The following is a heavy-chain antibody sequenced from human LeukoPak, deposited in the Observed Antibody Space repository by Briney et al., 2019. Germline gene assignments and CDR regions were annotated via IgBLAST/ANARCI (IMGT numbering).Heavy chain of an antibody. CDR3: ARDHVGGIAAAATARY. V-gene: IGHV1-18*04. CDR1: GYTFTSYG. CDR2: ISAYNGNT. J-gene: IGHJ4*02. Sequence: ASVRVSCKASGYTFTSYGISWVRQAPGQGLEWMGWISAYNGNTNYAQKLQGRVTMTTDTSTSTAYVELRSLRSDDTAVYYCARDHVGGIAAAATARYWGQGTLVTVSS. D-gene: IGHD6-13*01.